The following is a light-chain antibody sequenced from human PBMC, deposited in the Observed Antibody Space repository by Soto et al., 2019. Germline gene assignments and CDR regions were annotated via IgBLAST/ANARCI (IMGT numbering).Light chain of an antibody. Sequence: VLTQSPGTLSLSPGGSATLSCRTSQSINSRYLAWYQQNPGQPPRLLIYGASSRASGIPDRFSGSGSGTDFTLNISRLEPEDFAVYYCQQYNSSPRTFGQGTKVEIK. J-gene: IGKJ1*01. CDR1: QSINSRY. V-gene: IGKV3-20*01. CDR3: QQYNSSPRT. CDR2: GAS.